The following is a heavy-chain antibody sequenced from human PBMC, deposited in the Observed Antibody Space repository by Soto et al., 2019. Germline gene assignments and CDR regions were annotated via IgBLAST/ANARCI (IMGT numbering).Heavy chain of an antibody. J-gene: IGHJ6*02. Sequence: GVSLRLSCAASGFTFSSYGMHWVRQAPGKGLEWVAVIWYDGSNKYYADSVKGRFTISRDNSKNTLDLQMNSLRAEDTAVYYCARDLQHHDFWSGYYEEAYYYYYGMDVWGQGTTVTVSS. D-gene: IGHD3-3*01. V-gene: IGHV3-33*01. CDR1: GFTFSSYG. CDR2: IWYDGSNK. CDR3: ARDLQHHDFWSGYYEEAYYYYYGMDV.